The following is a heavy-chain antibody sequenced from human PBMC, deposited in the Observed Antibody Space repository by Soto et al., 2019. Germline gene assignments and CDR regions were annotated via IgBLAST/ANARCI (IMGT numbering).Heavy chain of an antibody. J-gene: IGHJ4*02. Sequence: SETLSLTCTVSGGSISSSSYYWGWIRQPPGKGLEWIGSIYYSGSTYYNPSLKSRVTISVDTSKNQFSLKLSSVTAADTAVYYCARHLAAAGKAAFAKIDYSGQGTLVTVSS. D-gene: IGHD6-13*01. CDR1: GGSISSSSYY. CDR2: IYYSGST. V-gene: IGHV4-39*01. CDR3: ARHLAAAGKAAFAKIDY.